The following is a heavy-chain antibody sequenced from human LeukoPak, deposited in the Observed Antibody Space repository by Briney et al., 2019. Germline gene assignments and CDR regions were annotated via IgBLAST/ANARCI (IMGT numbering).Heavy chain of an antibody. V-gene: IGHV4-59*08. CDR1: GGSISSYY. D-gene: IGHD3-16*01. CDR3: ARLKGALTVWGFDY. CDR2: IYYSGST. J-gene: IGHJ4*02. Sequence: PSETLSLTCTVSGGSISSYYWNWIRQPPGKGLEWIGYIYYSGSTNYNPSLKSRVTISVDTSKNQFSLKLSSVTAADTAVYYRARLKGALTVWGFDYWGQGTLVTVSS.